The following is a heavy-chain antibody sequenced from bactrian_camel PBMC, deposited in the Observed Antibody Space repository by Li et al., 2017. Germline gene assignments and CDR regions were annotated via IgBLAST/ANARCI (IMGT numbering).Heavy chain of an antibody. D-gene: IGHD2*01. CDR2: ISTGSGST. CDR1: GDITSVNC. Sequence: HVQLVESGGGSAQPGGSLKLSCAVSGDITSVNCVAWFRQGPGKEREVVARISTGSGSTRYDDSVKGRFTVPADNGRNNVYLQMNSLKPEDTAMYYCAATGRTCTGSRYSFDYWGQGTQVTVS. CDR3: AATGRTCTGSRYSFDY. J-gene: IGHJ6*01. V-gene: IGHV3S54*01.